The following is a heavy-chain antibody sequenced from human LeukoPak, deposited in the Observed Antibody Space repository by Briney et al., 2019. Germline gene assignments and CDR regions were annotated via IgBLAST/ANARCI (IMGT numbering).Heavy chain of an antibody. CDR2: ISSSSSYI. J-gene: IGHJ4*02. V-gene: IGHV3-21*01. CDR1: GFTFSSYS. D-gene: IGHD1-1*01. Sequence: GGSLRLSCAASGFTFSSYSMNWVRQAPGKGLEWVSSISSSSSYIYYADSVKGRFTISRDNAKNSLYLQMNSLRAEDTGVYYCARDQNNWDEKDYWGQGTLVTVSS. CDR3: ARDQNNWDEKDY.